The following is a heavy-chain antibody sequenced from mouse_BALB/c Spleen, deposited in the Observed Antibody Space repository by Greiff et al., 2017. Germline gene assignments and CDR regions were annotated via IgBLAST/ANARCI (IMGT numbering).Heavy chain of an antibody. CDR3: ARGGGNYWYFDV. CDR1: GYTFTDYA. CDR2: ISTYYGDA. V-gene: IGHV1S137*01. D-gene: IGHD2-1*01. Sequence: QVQLQQSGAELVRPGVSVKISCKGSGYTFTDYAMHWVKQSHAKSLEWIGVISTYYGDASYNQKFKGKATMTVDKSSSTAYMELARLTSEDSAIYYCARGGGNYWYFDVWGAGTTVTVSS. J-gene: IGHJ1*01.